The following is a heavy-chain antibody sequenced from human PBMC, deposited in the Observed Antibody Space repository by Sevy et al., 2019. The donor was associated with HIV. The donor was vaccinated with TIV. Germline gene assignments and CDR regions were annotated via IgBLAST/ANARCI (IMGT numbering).Heavy chain of an antibody. V-gene: IGHV1-69*13. CDR1: GDTFSGYA. D-gene: IGHD6-13*01. Sequence: ASVKVSCKVFGDTFSGYAINWVRQSPGQGLEWMGWIVPSFDYSKYAQKFQGRVTFTADDSTDTAYMILTGLRSDDTAVYYCARPQRPSGYSSSGDAFDVWGQGTMVTVSS. CDR2: IVPSFDYS. J-gene: IGHJ3*01. CDR3: ARPQRPSGYSSSGDAFDV.